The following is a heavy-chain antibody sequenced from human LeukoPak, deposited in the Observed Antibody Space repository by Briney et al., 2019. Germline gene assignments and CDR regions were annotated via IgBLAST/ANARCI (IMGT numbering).Heavy chain of an antibody. D-gene: IGHD3-22*01. CDR2: ISHSGST. Sequence: PSETLSLTCTVSGGSINSYYWSWIRQPPGRGLEWIGYISHSGSTNYKPSLKSRVSISVDTSKNQFSLKLTSVTAADTAIYYCARGYYDARGDSNPFDIWGQGTMVTVSS. V-gene: IGHV4-59*01. J-gene: IGHJ3*02. CDR3: ARGYYDARGDSNPFDI. CDR1: GGSINSYY.